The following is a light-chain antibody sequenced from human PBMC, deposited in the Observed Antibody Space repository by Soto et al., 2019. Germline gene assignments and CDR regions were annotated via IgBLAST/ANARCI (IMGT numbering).Light chain of an antibody. CDR1: QSVSSSY. CDR3: QQYGSSPLYT. CDR2: GAS. J-gene: IGKJ2*01. V-gene: IGKV3-20*01. Sequence: EIVLTQSPGTLSLSPGERATLSCRASQSVSSSYLAWYQQKPGQAPRLLIYGASSRATGIPDSFSGSGSGTDFTITISRLEPEDFAVYYCQQYGSSPLYTFGQGTKLEIK.